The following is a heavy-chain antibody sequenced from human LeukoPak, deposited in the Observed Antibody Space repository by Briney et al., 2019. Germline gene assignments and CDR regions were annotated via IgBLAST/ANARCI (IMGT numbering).Heavy chain of an antibody. D-gene: IGHD2-15*01. CDR3: ARAVYCSGGSCYSSPYYYYYYMDV. J-gene: IGHJ6*03. V-gene: IGHV4-38-2*02. Sequence: SETLSLTCTVSGYSISSGYYWGWIRPPPGKGLEWIGSIYHSGSTYYNPSLKRRVTISVDTSKNQFSLKLSSVTAADTAVYYCARAVYCSGGSCYSSPYYYYYYMDVWGKGTTVTVSS. CDR1: GYSISSGYY. CDR2: IYHSGST.